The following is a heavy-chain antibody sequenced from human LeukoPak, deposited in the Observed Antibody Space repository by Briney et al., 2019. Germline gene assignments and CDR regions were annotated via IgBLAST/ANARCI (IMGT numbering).Heavy chain of an antibody. CDR1: GFTFSSYS. Sequence: PGGSLRLSCAASGFTFSSYSMNWVRQAPGKGLEWVSSISSSSSYIYYADSVKGRFTISRDNAKNSLYLQMNSLRAEDTAVYYCARTRSPTSRLFDYWGQGTLVTVSS. CDR2: ISSSSSYI. CDR3: ARTRSPTSRLFDY. V-gene: IGHV3-21*01. J-gene: IGHJ4*02. D-gene: IGHD3-16*01.